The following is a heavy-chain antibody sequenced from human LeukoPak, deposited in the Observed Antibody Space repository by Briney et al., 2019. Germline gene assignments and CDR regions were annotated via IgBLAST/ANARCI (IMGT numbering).Heavy chain of an antibody. CDR2: ISSSSSTI. Sequence: GGSLRLSCAASGFTFSSYSMNWVRQAPGKGLEWVSYISSSSSTIYYADSVKGRFTISRDNAKNSLYLRMNSLRAEDTAVYYCAKDHGYSYGVDAFDIWGQGTMVTVSS. D-gene: IGHD5-18*01. J-gene: IGHJ3*02. V-gene: IGHV3-48*01. CDR3: AKDHGYSYGVDAFDI. CDR1: GFTFSSYS.